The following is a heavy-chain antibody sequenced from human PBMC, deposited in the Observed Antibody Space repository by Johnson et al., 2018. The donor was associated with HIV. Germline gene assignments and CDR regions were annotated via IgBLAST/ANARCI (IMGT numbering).Heavy chain of an antibody. Sequence: VQLVESGGGLVQPGGSLRLSCAAPEFTFSNYWMHWVRQGLGKGLVWVSRINSDGSSTSYADSVKGRFTISRDNAKNTLYLQMNSLRAEDTALYYCAKDRAMRQWEWDAFDIWGQGTVVTVSS. CDR1: EFTFSNYW. J-gene: IGHJ3*02. V-gene: IGHV3-74*01. D-gene: IGHD1-26*01. CDR3: AKDRAMRQWEWDAFDI. CDR2: INSDGSST.